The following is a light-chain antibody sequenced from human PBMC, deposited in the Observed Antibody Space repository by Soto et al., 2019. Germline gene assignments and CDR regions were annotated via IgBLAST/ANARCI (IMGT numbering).Light chain of an antibody. J-gene: IGLJ3*02. CDR3: CSYVVSSILM. CDR1: SRDIGLYNL. V-gene: IGLV2-23*02. Sequence: QSVLTQPASVSGSPGHSSTISCTGTSRDIGLYNLVSWYQQLPGKAPKLIIYEVNERPSGISDRFSGSKSGNTASLTISGLQDEDEADYYCCSYVVSSILMFGGGTKLTVL. CDR2: EVN.